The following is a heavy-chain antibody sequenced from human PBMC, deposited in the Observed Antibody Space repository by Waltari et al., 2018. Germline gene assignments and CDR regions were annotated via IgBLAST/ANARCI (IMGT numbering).Heavy chain of an antibody. V-gene: IGHV4-4*07. J-gene: IGHJ6*02. CDR2: ISASGST. CDR3: ARDPVIRSAYHYYYYGMDV. Sequence: QMQLQESGPGLVKPSETLSLICTVSGGSITRDYWRWIRQSAGKGLEWIGRISASGSTDYNPSLESRVTMSADTSKNHFSLTLTYVTAEDAAVYYCARDPVIRSAYHYYYYGMDVWGQGTTVTVSS. CDR1: GGSITRDY. D-gene: IGHD3-22*01.